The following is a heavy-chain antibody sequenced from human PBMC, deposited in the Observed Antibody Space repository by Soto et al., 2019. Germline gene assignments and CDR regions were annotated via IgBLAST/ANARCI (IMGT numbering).Heavy chain of an antibody. Sequence: ASVKVSCKASGYTFTGYYMHWVRQAPGQGLEWMGWINPNSGGTNYAQKFQGWVTMTRDTSISTAYMELSRLRSDDTAVYYCARDRPITIFGVVNYYYYGMDVWGQGTTVTV. D-gene: IGHD3-3*01. CDR1: GYTFTGYY. CDR2: INPNSGGT. CDR3: ARDRPITIFGVVNYYYYGMDV. V-gene: IGHV1-2*04. J-gene: IGHJ6*02.